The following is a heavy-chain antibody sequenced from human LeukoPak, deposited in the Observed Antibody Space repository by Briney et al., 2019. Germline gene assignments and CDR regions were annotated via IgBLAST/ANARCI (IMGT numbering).Heavy chain of an antibody. J-gene: IGHJ4*02. CDR3: AREHTVTTVDY. Sequence: GGSLRLSCAASGFTFSSYSMNWVRQAPGKGLEWVSYISYSSSTIYYADSVKGRFTISRDNAKNSLYLQMNSLRAEDTAVYYCAREHTVTTVDYWGQGTLVTVSS. V-gene: IGHV3-48*04. CDR1: GFTFSSYS. CDR2: ISYSSSTI. D-gene: IGHD4-17*01.